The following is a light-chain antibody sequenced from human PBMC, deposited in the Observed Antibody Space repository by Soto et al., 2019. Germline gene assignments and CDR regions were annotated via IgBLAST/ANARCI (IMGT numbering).Light chain of an antibody. J-gene: IGLJ2*01. V-gene: IGLV2-8*01. CDR2: EVS. CDR3: RSYEGSNNLV. Sequence: QSALTQPPSASGSPGQSVTISCTGSSSDVGGYNYVSWYQQYPGKVPKLMIYEVSQRPSGVPDRFSGSKSCNTASLTVSGLQVEDEADYYCRSYEGSNNLVFGGGTKLTVL. CDR1: SSDVGGYNY.